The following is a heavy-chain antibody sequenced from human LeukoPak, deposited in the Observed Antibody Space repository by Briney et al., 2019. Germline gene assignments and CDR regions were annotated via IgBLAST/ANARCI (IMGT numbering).Heavy chain of an antibody. D-gene: IGHD3-3*01. CDR1: GGSFSSYY. CDR3: ASGVGFWSGYWGY. Sequence: SETLSLTCAVYGGSFSSYYWSWIRQPPGKGLEWIGEIHHSGSTNYNPSLKSRVTISVDTSKNQFSLKLSSVTAADTAVYYCASGVGFWSGYWGYWGQGTLVTVSP. CDR2: IHHSGST. V-gene: IGHV4-34*01. J-gene: IGHJ4*02.